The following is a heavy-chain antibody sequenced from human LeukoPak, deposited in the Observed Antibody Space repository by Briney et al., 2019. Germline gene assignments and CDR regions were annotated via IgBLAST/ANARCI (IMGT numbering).Heavy chain of an antibody. V-gene: IGHV4-4*09. Sequence: SETLSLTCTVSSGSISSYYWSWIRQPPGKGLEWIGYIYTSGSTNYNPSLKSRVTISVDTSKNQFSLKLSSVTAADTAVYYCARLSVPYYYGSGSYYQYNWFDPWGQGTLVTVSS. CDR1: SGSISSYY. CDR2: IYTSGST. J-gene: IGHJ5*02. CDR3: ARLSVPYYYGSGSYYQYNWFDP. D-gene: IGHD3-10*01.